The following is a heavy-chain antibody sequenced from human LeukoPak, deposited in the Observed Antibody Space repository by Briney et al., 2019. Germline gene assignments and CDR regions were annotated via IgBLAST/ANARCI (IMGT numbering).Heavy chain of an antibody. CDR3: AREKVVVVANWFDP. J-gene: IGHJ5*02. Sequence: SETLSLTCTVSGGSISSGGYYWSWIRQHPGKGLEWIVYIYYSGSTYYNPSLKSRVTISLDTSKNQFSLKLSSVTAADTAVYYCAREKVVVVANWFDPWGQGTLVTVSS. D-gene: IGHD2-15*01. V-gene: IGHV4-31*03. CDR2: IYYSGST. CDR1: GGSISSGGYY.